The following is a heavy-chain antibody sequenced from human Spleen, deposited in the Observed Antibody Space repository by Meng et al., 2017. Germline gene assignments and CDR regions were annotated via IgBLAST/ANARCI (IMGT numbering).Heavy chain of an antibody. Sequence: GESLKISCAASGFTVSSNYMSWVRQAPGKGLEWVSVIYSGGSTYYADSVRGRFTISRDTSKNTLYLQMNSLRAEDTAVYYCARVNAGRRYEIDYWGQGTLVTVSS. V-gene: IGHV3-53*05. D-gene: IGHD1-14*01. CDR3: ARVNAGRRYEIDY. CDR2: IYSGGST. CDR1: GFTVSSNY. J-gene: IGHJ4*02.